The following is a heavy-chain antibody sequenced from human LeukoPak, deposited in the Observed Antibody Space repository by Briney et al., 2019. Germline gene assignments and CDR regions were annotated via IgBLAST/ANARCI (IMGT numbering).Heavy chain of an antibody. CDR1: GFTFSSYA. CDR2: ISGSGGST. J-gene: IGHJ4*02. Sequence: GGSLRLYCAASGFTFSSYAMSWVRQAPGKGLEWVSAISGSGGSTYYADAVKGRFTVSRDNAKNSLYLQMNSLRAEDTAVYYCARVGIIAAAGTSDYWGQGTLVTVSS. CDR3: ARVGIIAAAGTSDY. D-gene: IGHD6-13*01. V-gene: IGHV3-23*01.